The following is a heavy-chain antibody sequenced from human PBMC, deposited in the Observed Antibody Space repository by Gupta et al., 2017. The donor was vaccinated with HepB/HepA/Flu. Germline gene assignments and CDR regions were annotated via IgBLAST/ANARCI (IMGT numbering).Heavy chain of an antibody. V-gene: IGHV3-7*01. Sequence: EVQLVESGGGLVQPGGSLRLSCAASGFTFSSYWMSWVRQAPGKGLEWVAIIKPDGGEKYYVDSVKGRLTISRDNARNSLYLQMNSLRAEDTAVYYCAREHCYYCRSTSCYGTDYWGQGTLVTVAS. J-gene: IGHJ4*02. CDR2: IKPDGGEK. CDR1: GFTFSSYW. D-gene: IGHD2-2*01. CDR3: AREHCYYCRSTSCYGTDY.